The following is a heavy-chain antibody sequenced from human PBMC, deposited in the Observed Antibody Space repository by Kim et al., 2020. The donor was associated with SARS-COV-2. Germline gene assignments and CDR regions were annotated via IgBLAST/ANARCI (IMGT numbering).Heavy chain of an antibody. J-gene: IGHJ4*02. V-gene: IGHV4-59*01. Sequence: NPSLKSRVTISVDTSKNQFSLKLSSVTAADTAVYYCARVLYYYGSGRFDYWGQGTLVTVSS. D-gene: IGHD3-10*01. CDR3: ARVLYYYGSGRFDY.